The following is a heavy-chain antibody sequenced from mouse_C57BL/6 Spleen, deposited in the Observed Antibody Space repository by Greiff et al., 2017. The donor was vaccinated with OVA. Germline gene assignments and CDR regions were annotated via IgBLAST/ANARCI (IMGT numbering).Heavy chain of an antibody. Sequence: EVQVVESGGGLVKPGGSLKLSCAASGFTFSSYAMSWVRQTPEKRLEWVATISDGGSYTYYPDNVKGRFTISRDNAKNNLYLQMSHLKSEDTAMYYCARDELTGTNYAMDYWGQGTSVTVSS. CDR2: ISDGGSYT. CDR1: GFTFSSYA. J-gene: IGHJ4*01. V-gene: IGHV5-4*01. D-gene: IGHD4-1*01. CDR3: ARDELTGTNYAMDY.